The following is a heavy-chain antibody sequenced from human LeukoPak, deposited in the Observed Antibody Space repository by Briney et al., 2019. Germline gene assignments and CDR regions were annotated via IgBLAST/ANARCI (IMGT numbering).Heavy chain of an antibody. V-gene: IGHV3-66*02. CDR3: ARAQGSSAYYCDH. J-gene: IGHJ4*02. CDR1: GLTASRTH. CDR2: IYSGGYT. D-gene: IGHD3-16*01. Sequence: GGSLRLSCAVSGLTASRTHMSWVRQAPGKGLEWVSVIYSGGYTYYADSVRGRFTISRDNSKNKVYLQMNSLKTEDTAVYYCARAQGSSAYYCDHWGQGALVTASS.